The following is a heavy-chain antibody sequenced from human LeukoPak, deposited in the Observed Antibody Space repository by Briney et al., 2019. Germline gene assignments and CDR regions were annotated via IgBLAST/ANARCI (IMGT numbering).Heavy chain of an antibody. V-gene: IGHV4-4*07. CDR3: ARDRIYNWFDP. CDR1: SGSINSYY. CDR2: IYTSGST. Sequence: PSETLSLTCTVSSGSINSYYWSWIRQPAGKGLEWIGRIYTSGSTNYNPSLKSRVTMSVDTSKNQFSLKLSSVTAADTAVYYCARDRIYNWFDPWGREPWSPSPQ. D-gene: IGHD2/OR15-2a*01. J-gene: IGHJ5*02.